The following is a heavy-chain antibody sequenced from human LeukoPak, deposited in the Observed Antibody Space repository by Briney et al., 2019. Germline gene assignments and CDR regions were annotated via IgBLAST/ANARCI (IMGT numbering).Heavy chain of an antibody. V-gene: IGHV1-2*02. J-gene: IGHJ4*02. CDR1: GYTFTGYY. CDR2: INPNSGGT. D-gene: IGHD6-13*01. CDR3: ARDHSSSWPDYYFDY. Sequence: ASVKVSCKASGYTFTGYYMHWVRQAPGQGLEWMGWINPNSGGTNYAQKFQGRVTMTRDTSISTAYMELSRLRSDDTAVYYCARDHSSSWPDYYFDYWGQGTPVTVSS.